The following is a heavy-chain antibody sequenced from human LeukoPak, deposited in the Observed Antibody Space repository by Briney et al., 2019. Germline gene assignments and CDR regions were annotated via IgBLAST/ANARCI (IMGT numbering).Heavy chain of an antibody. J-gene: IGHJ6*03. D-gene: IGHD2-21*02. CDR2: INWNGGST. CDR1: GFTFDDYG. V-gene: IGHV3-20*04. CDR3: AKVDQHTVVVTAIYYYYYYMDV. Sequence: GGSLRLSCAASGFTFDDYGMSWVRQAPGKGLEWVSGINWNGGSTGYADSVKGRFTISRDNAKNSLYLQMNSLRAEDTAVYYCAKVDQHTVVVTAIYYYYYYMDVWGKGTTVTISS.